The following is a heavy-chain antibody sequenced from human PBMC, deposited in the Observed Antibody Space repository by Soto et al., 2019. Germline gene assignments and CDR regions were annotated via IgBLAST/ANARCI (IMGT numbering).Heavy chain of an antibody. V-gene: IGHV4-4*07. D-gene: IGHD6-13*01. CDR2: IYTSGTT. J-gene: IGHJ5*01. CDR1: GGSISNYY. Sequence: SETLSLTCADSGGSISNYYWTWIRQPARKGLEWIGRIYTSGTTNYNPSLKSRVTMSVDTSKNQFSLKLSSVTAADTALYYCARQTTYSSSWYDYWGHGTLVTVSS. CDR3: ARQTTYSSSWYDY.